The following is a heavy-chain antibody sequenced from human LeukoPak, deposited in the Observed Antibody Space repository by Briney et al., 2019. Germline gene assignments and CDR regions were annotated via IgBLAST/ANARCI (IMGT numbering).Heavy chain of an antibody. CDR2: ISGSGGST. CDR1: GFTFSSYA. V-gene: IGHV3-23*01. D-gene: IGHD3-10*01. J-gene: IGHJ4*02. CDR3: AKVPVVRGVIPYYFDY. Sequence: PGGSLRLSCAASGFTFSSYAMSWVRQAPGKGLEWVSAISGSGGSTYYADSVKGRFTISRDNSKNTLYLQMNSLRAEDTAVYYCAKVPVVRGVIPYYFDYWGQGTPVTVSS.